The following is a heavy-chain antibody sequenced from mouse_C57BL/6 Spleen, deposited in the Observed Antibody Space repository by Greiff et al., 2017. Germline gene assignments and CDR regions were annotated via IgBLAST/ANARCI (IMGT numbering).Heavy chain of an antibody. Sequence: EVMLVESGGGLVQPGGSMKLSCVASGFTFSNYWMNWVRQSPEKGLEWVAQIRLKSDNYATHYAESVKGRFTISRDDSKSSVYLQMNNLRAEDTGMYYCTKILLYSKDWYFDVWGTGTTVTVSS. CDR3: TKILLYSKDWYFDV. V-gene: IGHV6-3*01. J-gene: IGHJ1*03. CDR1: GFTFSNYW. D-gene: IGHD2-5*01. CDR2: IRLKSDNYAT.